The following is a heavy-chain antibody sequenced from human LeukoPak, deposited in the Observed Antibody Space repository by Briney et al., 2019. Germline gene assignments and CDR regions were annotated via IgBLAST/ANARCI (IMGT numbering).Heavy chain of an antibody. V-gene: IGHV4-59*08. Sequence: SETLSLTCTVSGGSISRYYWSWIRQPPGKGLEWIGYIYYSGSTNYNPSLKSRVTISVDTSKNQFSLKLSSVTAADTAVYYCARRVGATTEVWFDPWGQGTLVTVSS. J-gene: IGHJ5*02. CDR1: GGSISRYY. CDR3: ARRVGATTEVWFDP. CDR2: IYYSGST. D-gene: IGHD1-26*01.